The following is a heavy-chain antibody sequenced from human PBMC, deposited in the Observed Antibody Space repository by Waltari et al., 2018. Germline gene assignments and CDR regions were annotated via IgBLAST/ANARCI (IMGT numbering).Heavy chain of an antibody. D-gene: IGHD2-2*01. V-gene: IGHV2-5*01. J-gene: IGHJ5*02. Sequence: QESGPGLVKPTQTLTLTCTFSGFSLSTSGVGVGWIRQPPGKALEWLALIYWNDDKRYSPSLKSRLTITKDTSKNQVVLTMTNMDPVDTATYYCAHSGIVVVPAAIAAKGWFDPWGQGTLVTVSS. CDR3: AHSGIVVVPAAIAAKGWFDP. CDR1: GFSLSTSGVG. CDR2: IYWNDDK.